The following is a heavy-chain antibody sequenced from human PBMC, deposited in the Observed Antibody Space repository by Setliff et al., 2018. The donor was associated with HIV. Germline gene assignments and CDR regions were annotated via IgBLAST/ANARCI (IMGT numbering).Heavy chain of an antibody. CDR2: IYSGGST. Sequence: GGSLRLSCVASGFTVISKSMSWVRQAPGKGLEWVSVIYSGGSTYYADSVKGRFTISRDNSKNTLDLQMSSLEAEDTAVYYCAKYWSSGYYAFFDYWGQGTLVTVSS. V-gene: IGHV3-53*01. CDR1: GFTVISKS. CDR3: AKYWSSGYYAFFDY. J-gene: IGHJ4*02. D-gene: IGHD3-22*01.